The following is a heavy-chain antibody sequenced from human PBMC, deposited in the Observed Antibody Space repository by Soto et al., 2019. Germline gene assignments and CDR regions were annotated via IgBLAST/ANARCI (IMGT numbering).Heavy chain of an antibody. Sequence: PGGSMRLSCAASGFTFSSSGMHGVRQAPGKGLEWVAVISYDGSNKYYADSVKGRFTISRDNSKNTLWLQMDSLRTEDTAVYYCAKDLLLTTITTVADWGQGTLVTVSS. V-gene: IGHV3-30*18. D-gene: IGHD4-17*01. CDR3: AKDLLLTTITTVAD. CDR2: ISYDGSNK. J-gene: IGHJ4*02. CDR1: GFTFSSSG.